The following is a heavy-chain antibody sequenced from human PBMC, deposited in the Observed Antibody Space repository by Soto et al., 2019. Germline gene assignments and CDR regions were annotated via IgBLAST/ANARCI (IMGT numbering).Heavy chain of an antibody. V-gene: IGHV4-39*01. CDR3: ARMRGLGEISPYFDY. CDR2: IQYRGST. Sequence: SETLSLTCTVSDDSITSGAYYWGLIRQPPGKGLEWIGTIQYRGSTYYDPSLKSRLTMSLDTSTNQFSLRLRSVTAADTAVYYCARMRGLGEISPYFDYWGQGTLVTVSS. CDR1: DDSITSGAYY. D-gene: IGHD3-16*02. J-gene: IGHJ4*02.